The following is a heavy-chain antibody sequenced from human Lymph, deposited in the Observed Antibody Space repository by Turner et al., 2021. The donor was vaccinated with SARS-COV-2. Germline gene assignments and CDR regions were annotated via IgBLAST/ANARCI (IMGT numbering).Heavy chain of an antibody. CDR3: ARDLGTYGMDV. CDR1: GIIVSRNY. V-gene: IGHV3-53*02. CDR2: IYSGGTT. Sequence: EVQLVETGGGLFQPGGSLRLPCAASGIIVSRNYMNWVRQAPGKGLEWVSVIYSGGTTYYADSVKGRFTISRDNSKNTLYLQMNSLRVEDTAVYYCARDLGTYGMDVWGQGTTVTVSS. D-gene: IGHD6-13*01. J-gene: IGHJ6*02.